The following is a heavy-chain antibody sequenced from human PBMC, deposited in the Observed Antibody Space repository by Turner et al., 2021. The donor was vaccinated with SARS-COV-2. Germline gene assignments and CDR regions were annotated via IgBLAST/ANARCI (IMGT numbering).Heavy chain of an antibody. D-gene: IGHD3-22*01. CDR2: ISRDGSNK. CDR1: GFTFSSYG. J-gene: IGHJ4*02. CDR3: AKDRGTMIEGFDY. V-gene: IGHV3-30*18. Sequence: QVQLVESGGGVVQPGRSLRLSCAASGFTFSSYGMHWVRQAPGKGLEWVAAISRDGSNKYYADSVKGRFTISRDNSKNTLYLQMNSLRAEDTAVYYCAKDRGTMIEGFDYWGQGTLVTVSS.